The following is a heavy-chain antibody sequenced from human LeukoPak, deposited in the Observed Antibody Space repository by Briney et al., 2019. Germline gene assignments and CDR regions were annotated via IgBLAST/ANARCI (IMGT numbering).Heavy chain of an antibody. D-gene: IGHD3-22*01. CDR1: GFTFSIYA. CDR2: ISGSGDST. Sequence: QPGGSLRLSCAASGFTFSIYAMSWVRQAPGKGLEWVSAISGSGDSTYYADSVKGRFTISRDNSKNTLYPQMNSLRAEDTAVYYCAKVPRYYYDSSGYYFDYWGQGTLVTVSS. J-gene: IGHJ4*02. CDR3: AKVPRYYYDSSGYYFDY. V-gene: IGHV3-23*01.